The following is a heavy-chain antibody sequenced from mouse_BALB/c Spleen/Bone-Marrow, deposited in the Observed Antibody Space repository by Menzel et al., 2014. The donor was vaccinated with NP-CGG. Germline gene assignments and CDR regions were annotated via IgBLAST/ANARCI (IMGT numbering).Heavy chain of an antibody. CDR3: ARSSYYGSSYNYFDY. Sequence: VQVVESGPELVKPGASVKISCKASGYAFSSSWMNWVKQRPGQGLEWIGRIYPGDGDTNYNGKFKGKATLTADKSSSTAYMQLSSLTSVDSAVYFCARSSYYGSSYNYFDYWGQGTTLTVSS. CDR2: IYPGDGDT. V-gene: IGHV1-82*01. CDR1: GYAFSSSW. J-gene: IGHJ2*01. D-gene: IGHD1-1*01.